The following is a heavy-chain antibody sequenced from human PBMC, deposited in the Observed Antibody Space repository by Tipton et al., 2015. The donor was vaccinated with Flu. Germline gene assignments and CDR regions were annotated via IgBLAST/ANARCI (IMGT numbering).Heavy chain of an antibody. Sequence: TLSLTCAVSGYSISSGYYWGWIRQPPGKGLEWIGSIYHSGSTYYNPSLKSRVTISVDTSKNQFSLKLSSVTAADTAVYYCARMEWTVTTPRYFDLWGRGTLGTVSS. CDR1: GYSISSGYY. CDR2: IYHSGST. D-gene: IGHD4-17*01. V-gene: IGHV4-38-2*01. CDR3: ARMEWTVTTPRYFDL. J-gene: IGHJ2*01.